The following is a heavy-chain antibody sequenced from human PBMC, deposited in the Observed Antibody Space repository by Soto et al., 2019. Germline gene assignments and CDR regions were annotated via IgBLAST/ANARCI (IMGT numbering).Heavy chain of an antibody. CDR3: ARVTGDRYYYYYMDV. D-gene: IGHD7-27*01. J-gene: IGHJ6*03. V-gene: IGHV3-33*05. Sequence: QLQLVESGGGVVQPGRSLRLSCAASGFTFSNYDMHWVRQAPGKGLEWVAGISYDGTKTYYADSVTGRFTVSRDNSKNTLYLQMNSLRVEDTAVYYCARVTGDRYYYYYMDVWGKGTMVTVSS. CDR2: ISYDGTKT. CDR1: GFTFSNYD.